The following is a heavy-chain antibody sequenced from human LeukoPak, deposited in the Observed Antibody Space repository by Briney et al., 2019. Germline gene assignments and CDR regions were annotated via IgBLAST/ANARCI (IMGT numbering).Heavy chain of an antibody. CDR3: ARSGVHYDFWSGYYKEGGYYFDY. CDR2: INPSGGST. J-gene: IGHJ4*02. V-gene: IGHV1-46*01. CDR1: GFTVTSNY. Sequence: GASVKVSCKPLGFTVTSNYLHWVRQAPGQGLEWMGIINPSGGSTSYAQKFQGRVTITADESTSTAYMELSSLRSEDTAVYYCARSGVHYDFWSGYYKEGGYYFDYWGQGTLVTVSS. D-gene: IGHD3-3*01.